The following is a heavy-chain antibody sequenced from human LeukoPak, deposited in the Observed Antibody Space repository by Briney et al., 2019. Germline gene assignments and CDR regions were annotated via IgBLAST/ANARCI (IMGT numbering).Heavy chain of an antibody. J-gene: IGHJ5*02. D-gene: IGHD3-22*01. V-gene: IGHV4-39*07. CDR1: GGSISSSSYY. Sequence: PSETLSLTCTVSGGSISSSSYYWGWIRQPPGKGLEWIGSIYYSGSTYYNPSLKSRVTISVDTSKNQFSLKLSSVTAADTAVYYCARDVTMIVVVIPPTARFDPWGQGTLVTVSS. CDR2: IYYSGST. CDR3: ARDVTMIVVVIPPTARFDP.